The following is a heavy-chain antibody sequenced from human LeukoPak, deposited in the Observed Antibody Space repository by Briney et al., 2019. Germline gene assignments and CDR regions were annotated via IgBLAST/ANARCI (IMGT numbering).Heavy chain of an antibody. D-gene: IGHD6-19*01. CDR1: GGSISSYY. CDR3: ANSYSGNNPIDY. V-gene: IGHV4-59*01. CDR2: IYYSGST. Sequence: SETLSLTCTVSGGSISSYYWSWIRQPPGKGLEWIGYIYYSGSTNYNPSLKSRVTISVDTSKNQFSLKLSSVTAADTAVYYCANSYSGNNPIDYWGQGTLVTVSS. J-gene: IGHJ4*02.